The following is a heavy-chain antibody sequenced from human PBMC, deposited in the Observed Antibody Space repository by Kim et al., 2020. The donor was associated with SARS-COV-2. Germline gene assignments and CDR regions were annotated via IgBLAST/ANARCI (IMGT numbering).Heavy chain of an antibody. CDR3: AKTYCGGDCYIDYYGMDV. CDR2: IWYDGSNK. J-gene: IGHJ6*02. V-gene: IGHV3-33*06. D-gene: IGHD2-21*02. Sequence: GGSLRLSCAASGFTFSSYGMHWVRQAPGKGLEWVAVIWYDGSNKYYADSVKGRFTISRDNSKNTLYLQMNSLRAEDTAVYYCAKTYCGGDCYIDYYGMDVWGQGTTVTVSS. CDR1: GFTFSSYG.